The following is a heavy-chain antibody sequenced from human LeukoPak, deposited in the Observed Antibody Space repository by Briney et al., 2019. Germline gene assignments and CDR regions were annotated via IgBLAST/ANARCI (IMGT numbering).Heavy chain of an antibody. CDR3: ARELGPRNYMDV. CDR1: GYTFTSYA. J-gene: IGHJ6*03. Sequence: ASVKVSCKASGYTFTSYAISWVRQAPGQGLEWMGGIIPIFGTANYAQKFQGRVTITADESTSTAYMELSSLRSEDTAVYYCARELGPRNYMDVWGKGTTVTVSS. CDR2: IIPIFGTA. V-gene: IGHV1-69*13. D-gene: IGHD1-26*01.